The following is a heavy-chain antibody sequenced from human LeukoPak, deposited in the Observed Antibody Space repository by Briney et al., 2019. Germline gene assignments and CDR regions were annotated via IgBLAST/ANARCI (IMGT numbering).Heavy chain of an antibody. CDR1: GFTLNSYA. J-gene: IGHJ4*02. CDR3: ASSGSYRFDY. Sequence: PGGSLRLSCAASGFTLNSYAMNWVRQAPGKGLEWVSHITASGTAMFYADSVKGRFTISRDNAKNSLYLQMNSLRDEDTAVYYCASSGSYRFDYWGQGTLVTVSS. V-gene: IGHV3-48*02. D-gene: IGHD1-26*01. CDR2: ITASGTAM.